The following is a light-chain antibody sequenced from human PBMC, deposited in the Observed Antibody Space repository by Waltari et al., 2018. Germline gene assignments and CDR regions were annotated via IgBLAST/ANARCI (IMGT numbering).Light chain of an antibody. CDR1: SSDIGRYDL. CDR2: EVN. V-gene: IGLV2-8*01. CDR3: SAHGGSDRFYV. Sequence: QSALTQPPSASGSPGQSVAISCTGTSSDIGRYDLVSWYQQHPGKAPKLSISEVNKRPSGVPDRFSGAKSGNTASLTVSGLQAEDEADYYCSAHGGSDRFYVFGTGTKVTVL. J-gene: IGLJ1*01.